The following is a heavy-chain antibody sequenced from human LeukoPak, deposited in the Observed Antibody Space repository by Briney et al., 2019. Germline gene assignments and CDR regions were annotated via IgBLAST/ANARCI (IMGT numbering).Heavy chain of an antibody. CDR3: ARHYYDSSGSNWFDP. D-gene: IGHD3-22*01. Sequence: PGESLKISCKGFGYSLANYWIGWVRQMSGIGLEWMGIIYPGDSDTRYSPSFQGQVTISADKSISTAYLQWSSLKASDTAMYYCARHYYDSSGSNWFDPWGQGTLVTVSS. V-gene: IGHV5-51*01. J-gene: IGHJ5*02. CDR2: IYPGDSDT. CDR1: GYSLANYW.